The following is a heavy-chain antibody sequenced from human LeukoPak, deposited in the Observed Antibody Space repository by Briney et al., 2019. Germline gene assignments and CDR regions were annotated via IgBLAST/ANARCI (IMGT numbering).Heavy chain of an antibody. J-gene: IGHJ5*02. CDR3: AGGKRPRNWLDP. CDR1: GGSISSYY. CDR2: IYYSGST. Sequence: SETLSLTCTVSGGSISSYYWSWIRQPPGKGLEWIGYIYYSGSTNYNPSLKSRVTISVDTSKNQFSLKLSSVTAADTAVYYCAGGKRPRNWLDPCGQGTLVTVSS. V-gene: IGHV4-59*01.